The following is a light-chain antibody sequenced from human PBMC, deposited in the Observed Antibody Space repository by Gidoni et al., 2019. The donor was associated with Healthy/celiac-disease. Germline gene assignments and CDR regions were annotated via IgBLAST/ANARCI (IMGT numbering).Light chain of an antibody. CDR1: QSISSW. CDR2: KAS. CDR3: QQYNSYSRDT. V-gene: IGKV1-5*03. Sequence: DIQMTQSPSTLSASVGDRVTITCRASQSISSWLAWYQQKPGKAPKLLIYKASSLESGVPSRFSGSGSGTEFTLTISILQPDDFATYYCQQYNSYSRDTFGQGPKLEIK. J-gene: IGKJ2*01.